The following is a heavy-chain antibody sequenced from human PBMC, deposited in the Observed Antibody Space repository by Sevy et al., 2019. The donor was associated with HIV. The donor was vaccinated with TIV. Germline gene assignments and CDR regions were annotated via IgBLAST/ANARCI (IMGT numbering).Heavy chain of an antibody. CDR2: LSGSGGST. Sequence: GGSLRLSCAASGFTFFSHVMSWVRQAPGKGLEWVSGLSGSGGSTYYEDSVKGRFSISRDNSKNKLYLQMSSLRIEDTVVYYCATGTTDSSISWVFDVWGQGTMVTVSS. J-gene: IGHJ3*01. V-gene: IGHV3-23*01. CDR1: GFTFFSHV. CDR3: ATGTTDSSISWVFDV. D-gene: IGHD6-13*01.